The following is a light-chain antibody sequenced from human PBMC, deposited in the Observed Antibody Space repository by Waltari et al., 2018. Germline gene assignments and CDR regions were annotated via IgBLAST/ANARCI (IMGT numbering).Light chain of an antibody. V-gene: IGLV2-8*01. Sequence: QSALTQPPSASGSPGQSVTISCTGTSSDVGSYNYVSWYQQHPGKAPKLMIYEVYKRPPGVPDRCSCSKSGNTASLTVSGLQAEDEADYYCSSYAGRNNIVLFGGGTKLTVL. CDR3: SSYAGRNNIVL. J-gene: IGLJ2*01. CDR2: EVY. CDR1: SSDVGSYNY.